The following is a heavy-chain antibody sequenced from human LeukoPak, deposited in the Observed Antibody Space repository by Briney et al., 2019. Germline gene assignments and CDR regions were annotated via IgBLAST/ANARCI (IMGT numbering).Heavy chain of an antibody. D-gene: IGHD3-3*01. V-gene: IGHV1-18*01. CDR2: ISAYNGNT. CDR3: ARGSGRFLEWLEYYYYGMDV. J-gene: IGHJ6*01. Sequence: ASVKVSCKASGYTFTSYGISWGRQAPGQRLEWMGWISAYNGNTNYAQKLQGRVTMTTDTSTSTAYMELRSLRSDDTAVYYCARGSGRFLEWLEYYYYGMDVWGEGTTVTVSS. CDR1: GYTFTSYG.